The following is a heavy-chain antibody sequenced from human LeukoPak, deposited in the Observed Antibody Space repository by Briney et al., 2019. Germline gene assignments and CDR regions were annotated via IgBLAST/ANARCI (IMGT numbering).Heavy chain of an antibody. CDR3: ARESQGDCSGGSCYSYGMDV. CDR2: ICSGGST. V-gene: IGHV3-53*01. CDR1: GFTVSSNY. J-gene: IGHJ6*04. Sequence: SGGSLRLSCAASGFTVSSNYMSWVRQAPGKGLEWVSVICSGGSTYYADSVKGRFTISRDNSKNTLYLQMNSLTAEDTAVYYCARESQGDCSGGSCYSYGMDVWGTGTTVTVSS. D-gene: IGHD2-15*01.